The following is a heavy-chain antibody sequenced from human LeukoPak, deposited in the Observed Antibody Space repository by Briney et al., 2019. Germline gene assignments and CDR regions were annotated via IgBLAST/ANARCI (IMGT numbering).Heavy chain of an antibody. CDR2: IKHDGSER. V-gene: IGHV3-7*01. CDR1: GIIFSNYW. J-gene: IGHJ4*02. Sequence: PGGSLRLSCAASGIIFSNYWMTWARQAPGKGLERVAHIKHDGSERYYVDSVKGRFTISRDNAENSLSLQMNNLRADDTAVYYCARDQTPFVWGQGILVTVSS. CDR3: ARDQTPFV.